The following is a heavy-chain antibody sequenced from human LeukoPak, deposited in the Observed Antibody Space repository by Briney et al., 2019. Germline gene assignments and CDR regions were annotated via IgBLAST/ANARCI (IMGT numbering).Heavy chain of an antibody. Sequence: PSETLSLTCTVSGGSISISNYYWGWIRQPPGKGLEWIASIHYSETTYYNPSLKSRVTISVDTSKNHFSLKLSSVTAADTAVYYCARLVGATFDYWGQGTLITVSS. J-gene: IGHJ4*02. V-gene: IGHV4-39*02. D-gene: IGHD1-26*01. CDR3: ARLVGATFDY. CDR2: IHYSETT. CDR1: GGSISISNYY.